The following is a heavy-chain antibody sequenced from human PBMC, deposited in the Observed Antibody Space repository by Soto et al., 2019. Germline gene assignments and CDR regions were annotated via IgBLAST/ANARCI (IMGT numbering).Heavy chain of an antibody. CDR3: ARGCSSGCYWGVDY. Sequence: SETLSLTCAVYGGSFSGYYWSWIRQPPGKGLEWIGEINHSGSTNYNPSLKSRVTISVDTSKNQFSLKLSSVTAADTAVYYCARGCSSGCYWGVDYWGQGTLVTVSS. CDR1: GGSFSGYY. D-gene: IGHD6-19*01. CDR2: INHSGST. V-gene: IGHV4-34*01. J-gene: IGHJ4*02.